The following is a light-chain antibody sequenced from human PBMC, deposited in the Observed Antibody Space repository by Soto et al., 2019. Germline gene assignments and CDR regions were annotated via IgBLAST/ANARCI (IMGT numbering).Light chain of an antibody. V-gene: IGLV2-8*01. Sequence: QSALTQPPSASGSPGQSVAISCTGTSSDVGGYNYVSWYQQHPGKAPKLMIYEVNKRPSGVPDRFSGSKSGNTASLTVSGLQAEDEADYYCQVWDSVTDHHVVFGGGTQLTVL. CDR3: QVWDSVTDHHVV. CDR2: EVN. CDR1: SSDVGGYNY. J-gene: IGLJ2*01.